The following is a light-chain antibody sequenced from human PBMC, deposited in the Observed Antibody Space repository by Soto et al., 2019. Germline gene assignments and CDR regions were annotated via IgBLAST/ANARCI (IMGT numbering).Light chain of an antibody. V-gene: IGLV2-14*01. CDR3: SSYTSSSTLV. CDR1: NSDVGGYNF. Sequence: QSALTQPAFVSGSPGQPITISCTGTNSDVGGYNFVSWYQQHPGKVPKLMIYDVTSRPSGVSNRFSGSKSGNTASLTISGLQAEDEADYYCSSYTSSSTLVFGTGTKVTVL. J-gene: IGLJ1*01. CDR2: DVT.